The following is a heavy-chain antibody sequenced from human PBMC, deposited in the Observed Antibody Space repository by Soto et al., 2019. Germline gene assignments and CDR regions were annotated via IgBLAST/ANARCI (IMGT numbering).Heavy chain of an antibody. J-gene: IGHJ4*02. CDR3: AICPSIAVAGAYFDY. V-gene: IGHV4-4*02. Sequence: PSETLSLTCAVSGGSISSSNWWSWVRQPPGKGLEWIGEIYHSGSTNYNPSLKSRVTISVDKSKNQFSLKLSSVAAADTAVYYCAICPSIAVAGAYFDYWGQGTLVTVSS. CDR1: GGSISSSNW. CDR2: IYHSGST. D-gene: IGHD6-19*01.